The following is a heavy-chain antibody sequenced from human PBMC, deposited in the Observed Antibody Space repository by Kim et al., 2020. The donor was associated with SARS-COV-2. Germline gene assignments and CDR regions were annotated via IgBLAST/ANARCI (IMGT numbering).Heavy chain of an antibody. CDR1: GGTFSSYA. CDR3: ASRATIYHYYYYYGMDV. J-gene: IGHJ6*02. CDR2: IIPIFGTA. D-gene: IGHD5-12*01. V-gene: IGHV1-69*13. Sequence: SVKVSCKASGGTFSSYAISWVRQAPGQGLEWMGGIIPIFGTANYAQKFQGRVTITADESTSTAYMELSSLRSEDTAVYYCASRATIYHYYYYYGMDVWGQGTTVTVSS.